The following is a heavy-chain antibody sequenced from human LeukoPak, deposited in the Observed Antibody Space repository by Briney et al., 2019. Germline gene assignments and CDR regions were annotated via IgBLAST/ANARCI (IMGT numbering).Heavy chain of an antibody. D-gene: IGHD2-2*01. CDR1: GFTFSSYG. Sequence: GGSLRLSCAASGFTFSSYGVHWVRQAPGKGLEWVAVISYDGSNKYYADSVKGRFTISRDNSKNTLYLQMNSLRAEDTAVYYCAKDQATDIVVVPAALYYFDYWGQGTLVTVSS. CDR2: ISYDGSNK. CDR3: AKDQATDIVVVPAALYYFDY. V-gene: IGHV3-30*18. J-gene: IGHJ4*02.